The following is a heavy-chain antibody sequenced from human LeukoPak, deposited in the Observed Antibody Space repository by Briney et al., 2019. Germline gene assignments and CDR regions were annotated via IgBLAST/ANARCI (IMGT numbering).Heavy chain of an antibody. V-gene: IGHV1-2*02. CDR2: INPNSGGT. J-gene: IGHJ4*02. Sequence: GASVKVSCKASGYTFTGYYMHWVRQAPGQGLEWMGWINPNSGGTNYAQKFQGRATMTRDTSISTAYMELSRLRSDDTAVYYCASWCSSTSCYGPPFDYWGQGTLVTVSS. D-gene: IGHD2-2*01. CDR1: GYTFTGYY. CDR3: ASWCSSTSCYGPPFDY.